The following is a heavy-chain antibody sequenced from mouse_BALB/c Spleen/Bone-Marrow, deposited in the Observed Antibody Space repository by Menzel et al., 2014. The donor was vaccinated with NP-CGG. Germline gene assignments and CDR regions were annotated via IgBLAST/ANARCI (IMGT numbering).Heavy chain of an antibody. CDR3: ARPIFL. Sequence: VQLQQSGAELVKPGASVKLSCTASGFNIRDTYMHWVKQRPEQGLEWIGRIDPANGNTKYDPKFQGKATITADTSSNTVYLQLSSLTSEDTAVYYCARPIFLWGQGTSVTVSS. V-gene: IGHV14-3*02. CDR1: GFNIRDTY. CDR2: IDPANGNT. J-gene: IGHJ4*01.